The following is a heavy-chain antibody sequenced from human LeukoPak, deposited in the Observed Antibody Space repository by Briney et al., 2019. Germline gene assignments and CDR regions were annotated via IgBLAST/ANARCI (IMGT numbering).Heavy chain of an antibody. CDR2: INTNTGNP. CDR3: ARASWLVYLIRGDPTPFDY. V-gene: IGHV7-4-1*02. CDR1: GYTFSSYA. J-gene: IGHJ4*02. Sequence: ASVKVSCKASGYTFSSYAMNWVRQAPGQGLEWMGWINTNTGNPTYAQGFTGRFVFSLDTSVSTAYLQISSLKAEDTAVYYCARASWLVYLIRGDPTPFDYWGQGTLVTVSS. D-gene: IGHD6-19*01.